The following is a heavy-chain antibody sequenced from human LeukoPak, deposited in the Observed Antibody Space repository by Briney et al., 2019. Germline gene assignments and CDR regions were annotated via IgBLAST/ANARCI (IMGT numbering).Heavy chain of an antibody. D-gene: IGHD2-2*01. Sequence: GGSLRLSCAACGFTLSSYGMLGVRQAPGKGLEGVAVIWYDGSNKYCADSFKGLFIISRDNSKNTLYLQINSLRAKDTAVYYCARDCSSTNCHASLDYWGQGTLVTVSS. CDR3: ARDCSSTNCHASLDY. V-gene: IGHV3-33*01. J-gene: IGHJ4*02. CDR2: IWYDGSNK. CDR1: GFTLSSYG.